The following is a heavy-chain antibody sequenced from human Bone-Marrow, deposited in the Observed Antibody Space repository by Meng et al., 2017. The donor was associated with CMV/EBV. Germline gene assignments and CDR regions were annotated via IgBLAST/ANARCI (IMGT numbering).Heavy chain of an antibody. V-gene: IGHV4-39*01. CDR2: IYYSGST. J-gene: IGHJ5*02. CDR1: Y. Sequence: YWGCIRQPPGKVLEWIGSIYYSGSTYYNPYLKSRVTISVDTSKNKFSLKLSSVTAADTAVYYCARLASRDRRITIFGVVKRNPNWFDPWGQGTLVTVSS. D-gene: IGHD3-3*01. CDR3: ARLASRDRRITIFGVVKRNPNWFDP.